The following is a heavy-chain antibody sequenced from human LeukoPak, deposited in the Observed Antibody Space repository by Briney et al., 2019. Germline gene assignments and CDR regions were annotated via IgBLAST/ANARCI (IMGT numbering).Heavy chain of an antibody. D-gene: IGHD4-23*01. CDR3: ARRGYGGNSAAAFDI. V-gene: IGHV5-51*01. CDR1: GYSFTSYW. Sequence: GESLKSSCKGSGYSFTSYWIGWVRQMPGKGLEWMGIIYPGDSDTRYSPSFQGQVTISADKSISTAYLQWSSLKASDTAMYYCARRGYGGNSAAAFDIWGQGTMVTVSS. J-gene: IGHJ3*02. CDR2: IYPGDSDT.